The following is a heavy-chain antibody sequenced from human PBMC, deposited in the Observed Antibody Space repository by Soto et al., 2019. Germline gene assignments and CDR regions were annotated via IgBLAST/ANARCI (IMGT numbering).Heavy chain of an antibody. J-gene: IGHJ5*02. CDR2: IYDSGST. CDR1: SFSISSSNM. Sequence: PAETLSLTCAASSFSISSSNMWSWGRPPPGKGLEGIGEIYDSGSTNYNQSLKSRFTISVDKSKNQLSLKMSTVTAADTAVYYWARRVRFLDWLAEYNSWEPWGQGTLATVSS. D-gene: IGHD3-3*01. CDR3: ARRVRFLDWLAEYNSWEP. V-gene: IGHV4-4*02.